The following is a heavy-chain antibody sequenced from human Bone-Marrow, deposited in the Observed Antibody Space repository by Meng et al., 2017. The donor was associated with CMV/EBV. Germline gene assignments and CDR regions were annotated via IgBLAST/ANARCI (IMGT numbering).Heavy chain of an antibody. D-gene: IGHD2-2*01. Sequence: TFSRYAISWVRQAPGQELEWMGVIIPIFGTGNYAQKFQGRVTITTDESTSTAYMELSSLRSEDTAVYYCAREFGYCSSTSCPYLDYWGQGTLVTVSS. CDR1: TFSRYA. J-gene: IGHJ4*02. V-gene: IGHV1-69*05. CDR3: AREFGYCSSTSCPYLDY. CDR2: IIPIFGTG.